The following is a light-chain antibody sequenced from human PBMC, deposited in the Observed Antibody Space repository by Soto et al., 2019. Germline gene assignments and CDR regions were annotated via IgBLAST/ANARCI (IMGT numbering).Light chain of an antibody. CDR1: SSDVGGYNY. CDR3: NSYASTSRV. J-gene: IGLJ1*01. CDR2: EVS. V-gene: IGLV2-14*01. Sequence: QSALTQPASVSGSPGQSITISGTGTSSDVGGYNYVSWYQQYPGKAPKLIIYEVSKRPSGVSDRFSGSKSGNTASLTISGLQTEDEADYSCNSYASTSRVFGSGTKLTVL.